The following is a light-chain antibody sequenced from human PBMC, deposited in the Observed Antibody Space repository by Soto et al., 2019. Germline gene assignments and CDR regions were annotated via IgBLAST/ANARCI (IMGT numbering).Light chain of an antibody. V-gene: IGKV1-5*03. CDR2: KAS. CDR1: QSIDGW. CDR3: QHYKSYPWT. J-gene: IGKJ1*01. Sequence: DIQMTQSPSTMSASVGDRVTITCRASQSIDGWLAWYQQKPGKAPKFLMYKASNLESGVPSRFSGSGSETEFTLTISSLQPDDFAIYYCQHYKSYPWTFGQGTKVELK.